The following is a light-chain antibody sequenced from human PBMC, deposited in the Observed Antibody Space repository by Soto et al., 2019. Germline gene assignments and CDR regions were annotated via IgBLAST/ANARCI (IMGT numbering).Light chain of an antibody. CDR3: MQGTPWPLT. J-gene: IGKJ4*01. CDR1: QSLVYSDGHTY. V-gene: IGKV2-30*01. Sequence: DVVMTQSPLSLPVTLGQPASISCRSSQSLVYSDGHTYLNWFQQRPGQSPRRLIYQVSNRDSGVPDRFTGSGSGTGFTLKISRVEAEDVGVYYCMQGTPWPLTLAEGPRWRSN. CDR2: QVS.